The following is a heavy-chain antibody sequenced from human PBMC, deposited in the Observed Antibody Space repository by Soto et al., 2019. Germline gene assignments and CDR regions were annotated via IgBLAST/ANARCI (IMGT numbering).Heavy chain of an antibody. Sequence: QVQLVQSGAEVKKPGASVKVSCKASGYTFTSYGISWVRQAPGQGLEWMGWISAYNGDTNYAQKLQGRVTMTTDTSTSTAYMELRSLRSDDTAVYYCARSEYSGYDPSGGLDYWGQGTLVTVSS. CDR1: GYTFTSYG. CDR2: ISAYNGDT. CDR3: ARSEYSGYDPSGGLDY. J-gene: IGHJ4*02. V-gene: IGHV1-18*01. D-gene: IGHD5-12*01.